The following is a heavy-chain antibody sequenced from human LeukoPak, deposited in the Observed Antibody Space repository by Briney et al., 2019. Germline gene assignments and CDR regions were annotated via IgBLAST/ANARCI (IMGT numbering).Heavy chain of an antibody. J-gene: IGHJ4*02. CDR3: AREGIDGSGYDLDY. CDR2: ISGSGGST. D-gene: IGHD5-12*01. CDR1: GFTFSSYA. V-gene: IGHV3-23*01. Sequence: GGSLRLSCAASGFTFSSYAMSWVRQAPGKGLEWVSAISGSGGSTYYADSVKGRFTISRDNSKNTLYLQMNSLRAEDTAVYYCAREGIDGSGYDLDYWGQGTLVTVSS.